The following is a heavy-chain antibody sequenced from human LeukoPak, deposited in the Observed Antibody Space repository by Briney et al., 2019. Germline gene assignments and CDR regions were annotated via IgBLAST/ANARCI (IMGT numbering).Heavy chain of an antibody. CDR3: ARDRPSRHYDILTGYPKATYNFDY. CDR1: GYTFTGYY. CDR2: INPNSGGT. J-gene: IGHJ4*02. V-gene: IGHV1-2*04. Sequence: ASVKVSCKASGYTFTGYYMHLVRQAPGQGLGLMGWINPNSGGTNHAQKFPGWVTMTRDTSSSTAYMELSRLRSDDTAVYYCARDRPSRHYDILTGYPKATYNFDYSGQGTLVTVSS. D-gene: IGHD3-9*01.